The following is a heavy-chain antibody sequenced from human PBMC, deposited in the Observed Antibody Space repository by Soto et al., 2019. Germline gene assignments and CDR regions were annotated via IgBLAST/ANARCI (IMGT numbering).Heavy chain of an antibody. Sequence: XQTLPRPCAVYGGSFSGYNWSWIRQPPGKGLEWIGEINHSGSTNYNPSLKSRVTVSVDTSKNQFSLKLSSVTAADTAVYYCARGLARYRYGPRYTWFEPWGPGTLVTVSS. CDR1: GGSFSGYN. D-gene: IGHD5-18*01. J-gene: IGHJ5*02. V-gene: IGHV4-34*01. CDR2: INHSGST. CDR3: ARGLARYRYGPRYTWFEP.